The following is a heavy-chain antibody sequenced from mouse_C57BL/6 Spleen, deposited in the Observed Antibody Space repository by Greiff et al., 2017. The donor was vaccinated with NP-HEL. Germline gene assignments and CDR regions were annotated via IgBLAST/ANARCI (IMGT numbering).Heavy chain of an antibody. V-gene: IGHV1-64*01. CDR3: ARSNYYGSTYYFDY. CDR2: IHPNSGST. Sequence: HVQLQQPGAELVKPGASVKLSCKASGYTFTSYWMHWVKPRPGQGLEWIGMIHPNSGSTNYNEKFKSKATLTVDKSASTAYMQLSSLTSEDSAVYYCARSNYYGSTYYFDYWGQGTTLTVSS. CDR1: GYTFTSYW. D-gene: IGHD1-1*01. J-gene: IGHJ2*01.